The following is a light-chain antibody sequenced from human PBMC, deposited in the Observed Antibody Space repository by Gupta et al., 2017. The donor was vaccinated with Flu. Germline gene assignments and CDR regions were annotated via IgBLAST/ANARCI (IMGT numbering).Light chain of an antibody. CDR3: MQALEPPPT. CDR2: LGS. J-gene: IGKJ5*01. CDR1: QSLLHSNGFNY. V-gene: IGKV2-28*01. Sequence: DIVMTQSPLSLPVTPGESATISCRPSQSLLHSNGFNYLDWYLQKAGQSPQLLIYLGSNRAPGVSDRFSGSGSGTDFSLNISRVEAEDVGVYFCMQALEPPPTFGQGTRLEIK.